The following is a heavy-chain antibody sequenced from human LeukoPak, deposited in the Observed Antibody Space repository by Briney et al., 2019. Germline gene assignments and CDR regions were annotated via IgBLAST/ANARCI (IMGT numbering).Heavy chain of an antibody. J-gene: IGHJ4*02. Sequence: SETLSLTCSVSGGSINSLYWSWIRQPPGKGLEWIGYICYTGSTNYNPSLKSRVTMFVDMSKNQFSLRLSSVTAADTAVYYCARHRAYSSSSPFDYWGQGTLVTVSS. D-gene: IGHD6-6*01. CDR3: ARHRAYSSSSPFDY. CDR1: GGSINSLY. V-gene: IGHV4-59*08. CDR2: ICYTGST.